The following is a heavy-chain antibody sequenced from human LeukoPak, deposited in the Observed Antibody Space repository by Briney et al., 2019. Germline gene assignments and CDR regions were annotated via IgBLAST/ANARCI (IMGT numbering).Heavy chain of an antibody. CDR2: LKGDNGDI. D-gene: IGHD5-12*01. Sequence: KTGGSLRLSCAASGFTFSAFYMSWIRQTPGKGLEYLSYLKGDNGDINYADSVRGRLTISRDNTKNSLYLQMNNLRAEDTAVYYCARVLRGYASYEGNWGQGTLVTVSS. J-gene: IGHJ4*02. CDR1: GFTFSAFY. CDR3: ARVLRGYASYEGN. V-gene: IGHV3-11*06.